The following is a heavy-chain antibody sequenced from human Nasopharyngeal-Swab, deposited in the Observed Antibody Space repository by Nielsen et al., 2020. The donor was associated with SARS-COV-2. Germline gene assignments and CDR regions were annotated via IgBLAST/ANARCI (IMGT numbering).Heavy chain of an antibody. J-gene: IGHJ4*02. Sequence: GGSLRLSCAASGFAFTNYGMNWVRQAPGKWLEWVSGNRHTGGTFYADSVKGRFTISRDNSKNTLYLQMNGLRAEDTAVYYCARGNVDFCSGGSCLLDHWGQGTVVTVSS. V-gene: IGHV3-23*01. CDR1: GFAFTNYG. CDR3: ARGNVDFCSGGSCLLDH. D-gene: IGHD2-15*01. CDR2: NRHTGGT.